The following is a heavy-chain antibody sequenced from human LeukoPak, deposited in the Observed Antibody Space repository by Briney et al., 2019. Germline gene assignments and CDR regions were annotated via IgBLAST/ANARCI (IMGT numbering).Heavy chain of an antibody. D-gene: IGHD1-1*01. J-gene: IGHJ4*02. CDR2: ISSISTII. CDR3: ASRVRWNYYFDY. CDR1: GFTFNSFS. Sequence: GGSLRLPCAASGFTFNSFSMNWVRQAPGKGLEWVSYISSISTIIYYAGSVKGRFTISRDNAKNSLYLQMNSLRDEDTAVYYCASRVRWNYYFDYWGQGTLVTVSS. V-gene: IGHV3-48*02.